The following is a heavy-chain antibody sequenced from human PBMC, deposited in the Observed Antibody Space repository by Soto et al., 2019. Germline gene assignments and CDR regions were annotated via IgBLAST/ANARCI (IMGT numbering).Heavy chain of an antibody. CDR1: GGSIRSGGYY. V-gene: IGHV4-31*03. CDR2: IYYSGST. J-gene: IGHJ3*02. Sequence: SETLSLTCTVSGGSIRSGGYYWSWIRQHPGKGLEWIGYIYYSGSTYYNPSLKSRVTISVDTSKNQFSLKLSSVTAADTAVYYCATYYYDSSCYSFFAFDIGGKGTRVTVSS. CDR3: ATYYYDSSCYSFFAFDI. D-gene: IGHD3-22*01.